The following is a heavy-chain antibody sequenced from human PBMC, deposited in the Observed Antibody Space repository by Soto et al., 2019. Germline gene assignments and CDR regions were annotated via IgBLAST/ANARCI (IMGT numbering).Heavy chain of an antibody. V-gene: IGHV1-18*01. D-gene: IGHD3-16*01. Sequence: QVQLVQSGAEVKKPGASVKVSCKASGYTFISYGISWVRQAPGQGLEWMGWISAYNGNTNYAQKLQGRVTMTTDTSTSTAYMELRSLRSDDTAVYYCASYRPGPSGGFYYYGMDVWGQGTTVTVSS. CDR1: GYTFISYG. J-gene: IGHJ6*02. CDR2: ISAYNGNT. CDR3: ASYRPGPSGGFYYYGMDV.